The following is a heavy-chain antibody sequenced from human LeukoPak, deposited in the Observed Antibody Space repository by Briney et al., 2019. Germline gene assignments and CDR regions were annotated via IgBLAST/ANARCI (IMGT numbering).Heavy chain of an antibody. CDR2: INQDGSET. J-gene: IGHJ4*02. CDR3: ARPELPGWSVLSDF. D-gene: IGHD2-15*01. Sequence: WGSLSLSCAASGFTFRKYWMSWVRQAPGKGLEWVANINQDGSETYYADSVKGRFTMSRDNGKNSLDLQMNSLRAEDTAVYYCARPELPGWSVLSDFWGQGTLVTVSS. V-gene: IGHV3-7*01. CDR1: GFTFRKYW.